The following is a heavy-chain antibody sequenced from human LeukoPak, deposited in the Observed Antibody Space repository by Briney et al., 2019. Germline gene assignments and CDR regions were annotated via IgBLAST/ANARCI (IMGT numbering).Heavy chain of an antibody. CDR3: ARDPGYCSGGSCGHFDY. J-gene: IGHJ4*02. CDR2: MYYSGST. D-gene: IGHD2-15*01. Sequence: SETLSLTCIVSGGSVSSASNDWSWIRQPPGKGLEWIGYMYYSGSTSYNPSLKSRVTISADTSKNQFSLKQSSVTAADTAVYYCARDPGYCSGGSCGHFDYWGQGTLVTVSS. V-gene: IGHV4-61*01. CDR1: GGSVSSASND.